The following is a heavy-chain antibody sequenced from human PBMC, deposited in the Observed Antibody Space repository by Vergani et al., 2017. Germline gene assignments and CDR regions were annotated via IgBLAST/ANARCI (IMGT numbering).Heavy chain of an antibody. CDR3: AKAGGKSSTIFGVVIKTNWFDP. Sequence: EVQLVESGGGLVKPGGSLRLSCAASGFIFSSYSMNWVRQAPGKGLEWVSSISDSGTYIYYADSVKGRFTISRDNSKNTLYLQMNSLRAEDTAVYYCAKAGGKSSTIFGVVIKTNWFDPWGQGTLVTVSS. CDR2: ISDSGTYI. V-gene: IGHV3-21*04. CDR1: GFIFSSYS. D-gene: IGHD3-3*01. J-gene: IGHJ5*02.